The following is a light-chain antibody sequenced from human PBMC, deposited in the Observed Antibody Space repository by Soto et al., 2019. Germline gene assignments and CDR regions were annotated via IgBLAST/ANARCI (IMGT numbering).Light chain of an antibody. V-gene: IGLV2-14*01. CDR1: SSDVGGYNY. Sequence: QSALTQPASVSGSPGQSITISCTGTSSDVGGYNYVSWYQQHPGKAPKLMIYDVSNRPSGVSNRFSGSKSGNTASLTISGLQAEGEADYYCSSYTSCSPHAVFGGGTKLTV. CDR3: SSYTSCSPHAV. CDR2: DVS. J-gene: IGLJ2*01.